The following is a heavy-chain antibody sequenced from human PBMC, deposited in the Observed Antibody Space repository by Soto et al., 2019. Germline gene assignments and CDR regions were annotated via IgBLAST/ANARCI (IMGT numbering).Heavy chain of an antibody. CDR1: GDSVSSNSAA. CDR3: AREGSLPYYYYYYYMDG. J-gene: IGHJ6*03. CDR2: TYYRSKWYN. D-gene: IGHD6-6*01. V-gene: IGHV6-1*01. Sequence: SQTLSLTCAISGDSVSSNSAAWNWIRQSPSRGLEWLGRTYYRSKWYNDYAVSVKSRITINPDTSKNQFSLQLNSVTPEDTAVYYCAREGSLPYYYYYYYMDGWGKGTTVTVSS.